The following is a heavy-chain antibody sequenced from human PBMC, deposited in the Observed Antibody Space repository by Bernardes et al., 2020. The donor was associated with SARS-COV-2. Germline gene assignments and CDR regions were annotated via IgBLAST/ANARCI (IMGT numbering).Heavy chain of an antibody. J-gene: IGHJ4*02. CDR2: IKQDGSEN. CDR3: ARDPIAARPTFDY. D-gene: IGHD6-6*01. CDR1: GFTFSRYW. V-gene: IGHV3-7*03. Sequence: GRSLRLSCAASGFTFSRYWMSWIRQAPGKGLEWVANIKQDGSENYYVDSVKGRFTISRDNAKNSLFLQMNSLRAEDTAVYYCARDPIAARPTFDYWGQGTLVTVSS.